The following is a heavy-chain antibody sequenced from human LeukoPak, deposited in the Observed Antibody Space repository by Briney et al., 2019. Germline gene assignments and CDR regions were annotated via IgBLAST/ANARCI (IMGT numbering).Heavy chain of an antibody. V-gene: IGHV3-21*01. CDR2: ISSSSSYI. D-gene: IGHD2-15*01. CDR3: ARGHCSGGSCEIDY. J-gene: IGHJ4*02. CDR1: GFTFSSYS. Sequence: GGSLRLSCAASGFTFSSYSMNWVRQAPGKWLEWVSSISSSSSYIYYADSVKGRFTISRDNAKNSLYLQMNSLRAEDTAVYYCARGHCSGGSCEIDYWGQGTLVTVSS.